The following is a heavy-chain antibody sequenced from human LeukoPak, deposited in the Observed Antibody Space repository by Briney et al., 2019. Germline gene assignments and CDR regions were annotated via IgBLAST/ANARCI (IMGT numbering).Heavy chain of an antibody. J-gene: IGHJ4*02. V-gene: IGHV4-31*03. Sequence: PSETLSLTCTVSGGSISSGGYSWSWIRQHPGKGLEWIGYIYYSGSTYYNPSLKSRVTISVDTSKNQFSLKLSSVTAADTAVYYCARDYGLGSSGQFDYWGQGTLVTVSS. CDR2: IYYSGST. CDR1: GGSISSGGYS. D-gene: IGHD3-22*01. CDR3: ARDYGLGSSGQFDY.